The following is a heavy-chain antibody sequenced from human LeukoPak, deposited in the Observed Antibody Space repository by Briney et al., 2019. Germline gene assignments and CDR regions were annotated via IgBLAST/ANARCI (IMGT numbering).Heavy chain of an antibody. CDR2: ISSSGSTI. CDR1: GLTFSDYY. CDR3: ARQGYNWNYNWFDP. Sequence: GGSLRLSCAASGLTFSDYYMSWVRQAPGKGLEWVSYISSSGSTIYYADSVKGRFTISRDNAKNSLYLQMNSLRAEDTAVYYCARQGYNWNYNWFDPWGQGTLVTVSS. J-gene: IGHJ5*02. V-gene: IGHV3-11*04. D-gene: IGHD1-7*01.